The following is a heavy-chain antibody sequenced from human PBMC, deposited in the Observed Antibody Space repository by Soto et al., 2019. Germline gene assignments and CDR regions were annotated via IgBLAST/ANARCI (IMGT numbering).Heavy chain of an antibody. J-gene: IGHJ4*02. CDR2: IYSGGST. CDR3: ARGVSSGYATYFDY. CDR1: GFTVSSNY. Sequence: GGSLRLSCAASGFTVSSNYMSWVRQAPGKGLEWVSVIYSGGSTYYADSVKGRFTISRDNSKNTLYLQMNSLRAEDTAVYYCARGVSSGYATYFDYWGQGTLVTVSS. D-gene: IGHD5-12*01. V-gene: IGHV3-66*01.